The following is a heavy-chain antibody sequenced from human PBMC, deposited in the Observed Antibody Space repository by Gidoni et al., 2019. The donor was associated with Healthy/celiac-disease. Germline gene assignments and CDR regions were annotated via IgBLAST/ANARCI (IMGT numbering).Heavy chain of an antibody. D-gene: IGHD3-22*01. Sequence: QVQLVQSGAEVKKPGASVKVSCKASGYTFTSYGISWVRQAPGQGIEWMGWISAYNGNTNYAQKLQGRVTMTTDTSTSTAYMELRSLRSDDTAVYYCARVMAGYYYDSSGGVDYWGQGTLVTVSS. CDR2: ISAYNGNT. J-gene: IGHJ4*02. CDR3: ARVMAGYYYDSSGGVDY. V-gene: IGHV1-18*01. CDR1: GYTFTSYG.